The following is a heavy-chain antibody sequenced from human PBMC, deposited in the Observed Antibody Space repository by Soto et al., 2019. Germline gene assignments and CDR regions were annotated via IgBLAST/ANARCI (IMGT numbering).Heavy chain of an antibody. CDR1: GYCFTSYW. Sequence: GESLKISCKGSGYCFTSYWIGWVRQMPGKGLGWMGFIYPGDSDTRYSPSLQGQVSSSADKSISTAYLQWSSLKASDTAMYYCARQDGSSMVRGVIDYWGQGTLVTVSS. V-gene: IGHV5-51*01. D-gene: IGHD3-10*01. CDR2: IYPGDSDT. CDR3: ARQDGSSMVRGVIDY. J-gene: IGHJ4*02.